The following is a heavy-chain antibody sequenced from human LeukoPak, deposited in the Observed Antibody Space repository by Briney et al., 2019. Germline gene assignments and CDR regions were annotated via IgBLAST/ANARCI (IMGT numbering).Heavy chain of an antibody. J-gene: IGHJ6*02. D-gene: IGHD2-2*01. V-gene: IGHV3-66*01. CDR1: GFTVSSTY. CDR3: ARERLYCSSTSCYGMDV. CDR2: IYSGGST. Sequence: GGSLRLSCAASGFTVSSTYMSWVRQAPGKGLEWVSVIYSGGSTYYADSVKARFTISRDNSKNTLYLQMNSLRAEDTAVYYCARERLYCSSTSCYGMDVWGQGTTVTVSS.